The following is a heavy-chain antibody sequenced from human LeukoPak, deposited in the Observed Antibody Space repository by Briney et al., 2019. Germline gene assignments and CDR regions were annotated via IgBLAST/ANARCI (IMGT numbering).Heavy chain of an antibody. CDR2: IHPNSGGT. V-gene: IGHV1-2*02. Sequence: ASVKVSCKASGYIFTGYYIHWVRQAPGQGLEWMGWIHPNSGGTNYAQKFQGRVTMTRDTSISTAYMELSRLRSDDTAVYYCARENRITMVRDIDYWGQGTLVTVSS. J-gene: IGHJ4*02. CDR1: GYIFTGYY. D-gene: IGHD3-10*01. CDR3: ARENRITMVRDIDY.